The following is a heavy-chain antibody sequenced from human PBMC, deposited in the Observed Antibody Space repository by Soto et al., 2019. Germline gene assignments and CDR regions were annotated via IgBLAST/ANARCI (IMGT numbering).Heavy chain of an antibody. CDR2: ISGSGGST. J-gene: IGHJ4*02. CDR1: QFTFSTYA. V-gene: IGHV3-23*01. CDR3: TKGGIPRRYNIPKVDFDY. Sequence: GVLRLSCAASQFTFSTYAITWVRQAPGKGLEWVSLISGSGGSTYYADSVKGRFTISRDNSKDTLYLQMDSLRADDTAVYYCTKGGIPRRYNIPKVDFDYWGQGSLVTVSS. D-gene: IGHD1-1*01.